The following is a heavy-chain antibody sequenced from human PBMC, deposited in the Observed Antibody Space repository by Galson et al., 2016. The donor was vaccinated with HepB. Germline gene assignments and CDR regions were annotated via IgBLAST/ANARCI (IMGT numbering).Heavy chain of an antibody. CDR1: GFAFSRNW. J-gene: IGHJ4*02. CDR2: IKQDGSEE. V-gene: IGHV3-7*01. CDR3: LTDRGY. Sequence: SLRLSCAAAGFAFSRNWMSWVRQAPGKGLEWVACIKQDGSEERYVASVRGRFTISTDSAKRSLYLQMSSLKVEDTAVYYCLTDRGYWGQGTLVTVSS.